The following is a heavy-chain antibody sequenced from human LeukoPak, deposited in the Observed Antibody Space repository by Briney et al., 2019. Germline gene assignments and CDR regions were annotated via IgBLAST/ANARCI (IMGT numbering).Heavy chain of an antibody. D-gene: IGHD2-21*02. V-gene: IGHV1-2*02. CDR1: GYTFPAYY. J-gene: IGHJ4*02. Sequence: GASVKVSCKASGYTFPAYYMHWVRQAPGQGLDWLGLINPDSGGTNYAQKFQGRVTMTRDTSISTAYMELSWLRSDDTAMYYCATSRAQTLAYCGGDCYSGFDYWGQGTLVSV. CDR2: INPDSGGT. CDR3: ATSRAQTLAYCGGDCYSGFDY.